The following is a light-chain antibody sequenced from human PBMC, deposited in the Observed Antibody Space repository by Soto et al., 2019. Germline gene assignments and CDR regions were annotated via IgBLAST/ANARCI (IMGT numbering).Light chain of an antibody. J-gene: IGLJ1*01. CDR1: SSDVGSYNL. Sequence: QSVLAQPAPVSGSPGQSITISCPGTSSDVGSYNLVSWYQQHPGKAPKLMIYEVSKRPSGVSNRFSGSKSGNTASLTISGLQAEDEADYYCCSYAGSSTFYVFGTGTKVTVL. CDR3: CSYAGSSTFYV. CDR2: EVS. V-gene: IGLV2-23*02.